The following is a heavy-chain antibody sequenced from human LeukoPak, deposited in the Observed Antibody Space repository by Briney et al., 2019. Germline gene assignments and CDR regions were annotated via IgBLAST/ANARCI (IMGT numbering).Heavy chain of an antibody. J-gene: IGHJ6*03. Sequence: PSETLSLTCTVSGGSISSYYWSWIRQPPGRGLEWIGYMYYSGRTNYNPSLKSRVTISQDMSKNQFSLKLSSVTAADTAVYYCARNTPGRYYYMDVWAKGPRSPSP. CDR1: GGSISSYY. V-gene: IGHV4-59*01. CDR3: ARNTPGRYYYMDV. D-gene: IGHD3-10*01. CDR2: MYYSGRT.